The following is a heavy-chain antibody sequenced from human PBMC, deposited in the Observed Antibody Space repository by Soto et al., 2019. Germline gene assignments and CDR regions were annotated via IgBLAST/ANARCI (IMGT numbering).Heavy chain of an antibody. J-gene: IGHJ5*02. Sequence: SDTLSLTCAVSGGSIISADSYWFWIRKHPGKGLEWIGYIAYSGDTYYNPSLRSRVTISADTSENKFSLTLKSVKAADKAVYFCARDFQRSAMAXWGQGTSVTVSX. D-gene: IGHD2-8*01. CDR2: IAYSGDT. CDR1: GGSIISADSY. V-gene: IGHV4-31*11. CDR3: ARDFQRSAMAX.